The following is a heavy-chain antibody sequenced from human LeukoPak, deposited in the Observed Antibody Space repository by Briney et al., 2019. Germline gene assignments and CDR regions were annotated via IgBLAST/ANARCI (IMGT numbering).Heavy chain of an antibody. CDR1: GFTFNTYG. CDR2: ISYDGSNK. D-gene: IGHD5-18*01. J-gene: IGHJ4*02. Sequence: GESLKISCAASGFTFNTYGMHWVRQAPGKGLEWVAVISYDGSNKQYEDSVKGRFTISRDNSKNTLYLRMNSLRAEDTAVYYCARSNLRGYSYGYLDYWGQGTLVTVSS. V-gene: IGHV3-30*03. CDR3: ARSNLRGYSYGYLDY.